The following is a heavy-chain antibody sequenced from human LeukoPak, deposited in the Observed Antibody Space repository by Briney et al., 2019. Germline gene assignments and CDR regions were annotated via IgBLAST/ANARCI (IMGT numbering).Heavy chain of an antibody. CDR2: ISSSGGST. D-gene: IGHD3-22*01. J-gene: IGHJ4*02. Sequence: GGSLRLSCAASGFTFSSYAMSWVRQAPGKGLEWVSAISSSGGSTYYGDSAKGRFTISRDNSKNTLYLQMNSLRAEDTAVYYCAKRYYYDNSGLWDSWGQGTLVTVSS. CDR1: GFTFSSYA. CDR3: AKRYYYDNSGLWDS. V-gene: IGHV3-23*01.